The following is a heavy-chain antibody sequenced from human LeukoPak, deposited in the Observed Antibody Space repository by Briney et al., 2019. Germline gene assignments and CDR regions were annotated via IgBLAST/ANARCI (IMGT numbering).Heavy chain of an antibody. CDR1: GFTFDDYA. D-gene: IGHD3-10*01. Sequence: GGSLRLSCAASGFTFDDYAMHWVRQAPGKGLEWVSLISWDGGSTYYADSVKGRFTVSRDNSKNSLYLQMNSLRAEDTALYYCAKDIPPYYYGSGSYYYYGMDVWGQGTTVTVSS. CDR2: ISWDGGST. CDR3: AKDIPPYYYGSGSYYYYGMDV. V-gene: IGHV3-43D*03. J-gene: IGHJ6*02.